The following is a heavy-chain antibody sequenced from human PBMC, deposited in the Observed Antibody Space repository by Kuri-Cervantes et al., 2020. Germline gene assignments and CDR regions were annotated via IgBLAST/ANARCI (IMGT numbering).Heavy chain of an antibody. CDR2: IYYSGST. CDR1: GGSISSGSYY. CDR3: ARGTDYDILTGYFLPYFDY. D-gene: IGHD3-9*01. Sequence: SETLSLTCTVSGGSISSGSYYWNWIRQPPGKGLEWIGYIYYSGSTNYNPSLKSRVTISVDTSKNQFSLKLSSVTAADTAVYYCARGTDYDILTGYFLPYFDYWGQGTLVTVSS. V-gene: IGHV4-61*01. J-gene: IGHJ4*02.